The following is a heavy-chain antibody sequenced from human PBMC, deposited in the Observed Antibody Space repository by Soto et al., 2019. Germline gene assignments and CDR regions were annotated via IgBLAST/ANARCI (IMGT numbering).Heavy chain of an antibody. CDR1: GFTFSSYA. CDR2: ISGSGGST. J-gene: IGHJ6*02. Sequence: PGGSLRLSCAASGFTFSSYAMSWVRQAPWKGLEWVSAISGSGGSTYYADSVKGRFTISRDNSKNTLYLQMNSLRAEDTAVYYCAKDWDTAMFYYGMDVWGQGTTVTVSS. V-gene: IGHV3-23*01. CDR3: AKDWDTAMFYYGMDV. D-gene: IGHD5-18*01.